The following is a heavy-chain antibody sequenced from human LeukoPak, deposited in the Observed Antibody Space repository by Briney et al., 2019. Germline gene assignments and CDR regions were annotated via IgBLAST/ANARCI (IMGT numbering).Heavy chain of an antibody. Sequence: GGSLRLSCAASGLTFSSYYMHWVRQAPGKGPVWVSRINSDGGSTTYADSGKGRFTIYRDNAKNTLYLQMNSLRAEDTAVYYCAFYGSGSPSWGQGTLVTVAS. CDR1: GLTFSSYY. J-gene: IGHJ4*01. CDR3: AFYGSGSPS. D-gene: IGHD3-10*01. V-gene: IGHV3-74*01. CDR2: INSDGGST.